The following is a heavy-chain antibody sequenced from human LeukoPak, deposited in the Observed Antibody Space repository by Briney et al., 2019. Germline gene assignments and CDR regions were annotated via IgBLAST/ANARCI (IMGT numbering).Heavy chain of an antibody. Sequence: GGSLRLSCAASGFTFSSYAMSWVRQAPGKGPEWVSAISGSGGSTYYADSVKGRFTISRDNSKNTLYLQMNSLRAEDTAVYYCAKDHRGPAVSINFDYWGQEPWSPSPQ. V-gene: IGHV3-23*01. CDR3: AKDHRGPAVSINFDY. CDR1: GFTFSSYA. CDR2: ISGSGGST. J-gene: IGHJ4*01. D-gene: IGHD5-12*01.